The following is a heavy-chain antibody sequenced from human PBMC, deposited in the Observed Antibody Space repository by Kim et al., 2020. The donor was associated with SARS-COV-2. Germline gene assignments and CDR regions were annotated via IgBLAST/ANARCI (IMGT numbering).Heavy chain of an antibody. CDR2: IYSGGET. CDR1: GFTVYNNY. CDR3: AKSGIAMAGQGVAFDL. Sequence: GGSLRLSCAASGFTVYNNYMNWVRQAPVKGLEWVSVIYSGGETYYADPVKGRFTIFSDDSKNTLFLHLSSLRADDTALYYCAKSGIAMAGQGVAFDLWGRGTMVTVSS. J-gene: IGHJ3*01. V-gene: IGHV3-53*01. D-gene: IGHD6-19*01.